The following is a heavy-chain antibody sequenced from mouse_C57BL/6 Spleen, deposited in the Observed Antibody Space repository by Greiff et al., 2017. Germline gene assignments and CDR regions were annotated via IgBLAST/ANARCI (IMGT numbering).Heavy chain of an antibody. CDR3: AKDHYYYGSSCLLYFGV. CDR2: IWRGGST. D-gene: IGHD1-1*01. Sequence: VQLQESGPGLVQPSPSLSITCTVSGFSLTSYGVHWVRQSPGKGLEWLGVIWRGGSTDYNAAFMSRLCITKDNSRSQVFFKMNSLQADDTAIYYCAKDHYYYGSSCLLYFGVWGTGTTVTVSS. J-gene: IGHJ1*03. V-gene: IGHV2-5*01. CDR1: GFSLTSYG.